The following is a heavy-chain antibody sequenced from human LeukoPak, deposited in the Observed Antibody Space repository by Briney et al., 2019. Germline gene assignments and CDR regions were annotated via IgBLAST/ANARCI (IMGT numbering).Heavy chain of an antibody. CDR2: IYYSGST. V-gene: IGHV4-39*07. CDR3: ARDWTVAGNNWFDP. J-gene: IGHJ5*02. CDR1: GGSISSSSYY. D-gene: IGHD6-19*01. Sequence: SETLSLTCTVSGGSISSSSYYWGWIRQPPGKGLEWIGSIYYSGSTYYNPSLKSRVTISVDTSKNQFSLKLSSVTAADTAVYYCARDWTVAGNNWFDPWGQGTLVTVSS.